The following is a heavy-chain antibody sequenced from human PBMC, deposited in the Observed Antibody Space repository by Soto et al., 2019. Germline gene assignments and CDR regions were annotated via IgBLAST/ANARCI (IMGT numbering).Heavy chain of an antibody. D-gene: IGHD4-17*01. Sequence: ASVKVSCKASGYTFTGYYMHWVRQAPGQGLEWMGWINPNSGGTNYAQKFQGWVTMTRDTSISTAYMELSRLRSDDTAVYYCARSDGAYDYGDYEYFQHWGQGTLVTVSS. J-gene: IGHJ1*01. CDR1: GYTFTGYY. V-gene: IGHV1-2*04. CDR3: ARSDGAYDYGDYEYFQH. CDR2: INPNSGGT.